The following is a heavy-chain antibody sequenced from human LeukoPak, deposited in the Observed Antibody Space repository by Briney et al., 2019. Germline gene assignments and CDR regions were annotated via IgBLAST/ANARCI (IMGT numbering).Heavy chain of an antibody. V-gene: IGHV3-53*01. CDR3: SSTSGGATIYYYYGMDV. Sequence: GGSLRLSCAASGFTVSSNYMSWVRQAPGKGLEWVSVIYSGGSTYYADSVKGRFTISRDNSKNTLYLQMNSLRAEDTAVYYCSSTSGGATIYYYYGMDVWGQGTTVTVSS. CDR2: IYSGGST. J-gene: IGHJ6*02. CDR1: GFTVSSNY. D-gene: IGHD2-8*02.